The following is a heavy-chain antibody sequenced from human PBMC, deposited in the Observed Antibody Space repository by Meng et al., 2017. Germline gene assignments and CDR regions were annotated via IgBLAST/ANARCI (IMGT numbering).Heavy chain of an antibody. CDR3: ARDLMVGATRNFDY. D-gene: IGHD1-26*01. Sequence: GGSLRLSCAASGFTFDDYAIHWVRQVPGKGLEWVSGISSNSGNIGYGDSVKGRFTIPRDNAKNSLYLQMNSLRAEDTAVYYCARDLMVGATRNFDYWGQGTLVTVSS. V-gene: IGHV3-9*01. CDR2: ISSNSGNI. J-gene: IGHJ4*02. CDR1: GFTFDDYA.